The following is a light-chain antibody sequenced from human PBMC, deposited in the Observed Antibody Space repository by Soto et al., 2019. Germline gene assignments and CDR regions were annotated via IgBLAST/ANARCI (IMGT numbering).Light chain of an antibody. V-gene: IGKV3-20*01. CDR2: GAS. J-gene: IGKJ1*01. CDR1: QSVSSSN. CDR3: QQYGTSPRT. Sequence: EIVLTQSPGTLSLSPGERATLSCRASQSVSSSNLAWYQQKPGQAPSLLIFGASSRATGIPDRFSGGGSGTDFTLTISGLEPEDFAVYYCQQYGTSPRTFGQGTKVEIK.